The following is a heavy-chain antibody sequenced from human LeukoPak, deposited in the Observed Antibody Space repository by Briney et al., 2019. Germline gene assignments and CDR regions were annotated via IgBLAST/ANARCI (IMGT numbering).Heavy chain of an antibody. CDR2: ISYDGSNK. D-gene: IGHD1-26*01. CDR1: GFMFSNHG. J-gene: IGHJ3*02. CDR3: ARDWPVGATTPDAFDI. Sequence: AGGSLRPSCAASGFMFSNHGMHWVRQAPGKGLEWVAVISYDGSNKYYVDSVKGRFTISRDNSKNTLYLQMNSLRAEDTAVYYCARDWPVGATTPDAFDIWGQGTMVTVSS. V-gene: IGHV3-30*03.